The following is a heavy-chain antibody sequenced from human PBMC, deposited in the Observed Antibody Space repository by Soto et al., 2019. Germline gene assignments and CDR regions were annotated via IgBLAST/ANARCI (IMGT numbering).Heavy chain of an antibody. Sequence: GESLKISCKGSGYSFTSYWIGWVRQMPGKGLEWMGIIYPGDSDTRYSPSFQGQVTISADKSISTAYLQWSSLKASDTAMYYCERTPAAGKYYYGMDVGAQGTTVTVPS. CDR1: GYSFTSYW. CDR2: IYPGDSDT. CDR3: ERTPAAGKYYYGMDV. D-gene: IGHD6-25*01. J-gene: IGHJ6*02. V-gene: IGHV5-51*01.